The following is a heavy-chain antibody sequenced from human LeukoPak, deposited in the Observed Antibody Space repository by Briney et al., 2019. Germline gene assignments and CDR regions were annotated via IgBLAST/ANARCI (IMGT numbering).Heavy chain of an antibody. CDR3: GKVATFGVVEYYFDY. CDR2: IYTSGST. J-gene: IGHJ4*02. V-gene: IGHV4-4*07. CDR1: GGSISSYY. D-gene: IGHD3-3*01. Sequence: SETLSLTCTVSGGSISSYYWSWIRQPAGKGLEWIGRIYTSGSTNYNPSLKSRVTMSVDTSKNQFSLKLSSVTAADTAVYYCGKVATFGVVEYYFDYWGQGTLVTVSS.